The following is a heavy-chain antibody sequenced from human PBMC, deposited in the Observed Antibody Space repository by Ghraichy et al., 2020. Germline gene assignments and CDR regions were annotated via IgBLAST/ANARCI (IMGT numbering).Heavy chain of an antibody. D-gene: IGHD6-19*01. CDR2: INYSGST. Sequence: SCGVFGGSFSANFWSWVRQSPGKGLEWIGEINYSGSTTYHPSLKSRVTISVDTSKNEFSLNLRSVTAADTAVYYCAREVGNTSSWGAFDYWGQGSLVSVSS. CDR3: AREVGNTSSWGAFDY. J-gene: IGHJ4*02. V-gene: IGHV4-34*01. CDR1: GGSFSANF.